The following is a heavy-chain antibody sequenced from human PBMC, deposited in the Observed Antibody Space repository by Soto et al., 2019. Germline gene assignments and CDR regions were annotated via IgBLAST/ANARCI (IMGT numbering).Heavy chain of an antibody. CDR3: ARARLVVVPAAAPASYYYMDV. Sequence: QVQLVQSGAEVKKPGASVKVSCKASGYTFTSYGISWVRQAPGQGLEWMGWISAYNGNTNYAQKLQGRVTMTTDTSTSAAYMELRSLSSDDTAVYYCARARLVVVPAAAPASYYYMDVWGKGTTVTVSS. D-gene: IGHD2-2*01. CDR2: ISAYNGNT. CDR1: GYTFTSYG. J-gene: IGHJ6*03. V-gene: IGHV1-18*01.